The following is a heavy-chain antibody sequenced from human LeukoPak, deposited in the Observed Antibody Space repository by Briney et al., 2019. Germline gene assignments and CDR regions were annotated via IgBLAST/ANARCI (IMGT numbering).Heavy chain of an antibody. J-gene: IGHJ4*02. D-gene: IGHD6-13*01. CDR3: ARLELSGGIEAANY. V-gene: IGHV4-39*01. CDR1: GASIIINNCY. Sequence: PSETLSLTCTVSGASIIINNCYWGWIRQPPGKGLEWIGSVRYSGSTDYNPSLKSRVTIFVDASRNQISLKLTSVTAADTAVFYCARLELSGGIEAANYLGQGTLVTVSS. CDR2: VRYSGST.